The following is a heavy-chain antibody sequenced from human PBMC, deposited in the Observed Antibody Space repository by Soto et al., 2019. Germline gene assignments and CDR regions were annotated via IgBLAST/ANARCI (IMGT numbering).Heavy chain of an antibody. CDR3: ARGLHYYDSSGYYPRPYYFDY. CDR2: INHSGST. J-gene: IGHJ4*02. Sequence: PSETLSLTCAVHGGSFSGYYWSWIRQPPGKGLEWIGEINHSGSTNYNPTLKSRVTISVDTSKNPFSLKLSSVTAADTAVYYCARGLHYYDSSGYYPRPYYFDYWGKGTLVTAPQ. V-gene: IGHV4-34*01. CDR1: GGSFSGYY. D-gene: IGHD3-22*01.